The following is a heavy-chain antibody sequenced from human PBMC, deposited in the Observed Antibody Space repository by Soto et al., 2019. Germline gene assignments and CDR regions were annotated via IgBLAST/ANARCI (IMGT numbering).Heavy chain of an antibody. V-gene: IGHV4-39*01. Sequence: PSETLSLTCTVSGGSISSSSYYWGWIRQPPGKGLEWIGSIYYSGSTYYNPSLKSRVTISVDTSKNQFSLKLSSVTAADTAVYYCAGVIGYSSSWYDGNWFDPWGQGTLVTVSS. J-gene: IGHJ5*02. CDR2: IYYSGST. CDR3: AGVIGYSSSWYDGNWFDP. CDR1: GGSISSSSYY. D-gene: IGHD6-13*01.